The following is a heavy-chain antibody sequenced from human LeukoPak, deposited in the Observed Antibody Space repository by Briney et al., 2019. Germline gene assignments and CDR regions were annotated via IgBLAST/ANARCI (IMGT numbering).Heavy chain of an antibody. V-gene: IGHV4-4*07. CDR3: ARESNDYSNYGGVY. CDR1: GGSIRSYY. D-gene: IGHD4-11*01. CDR2: IYTSGST. J-gene: IGHJ4*02. Sequence: SETLSLTCTVSGGSIRSYYWSWIRQPAGKGLEWIGRIYTSGSTNYNPSLKSRVTMSVDTSKNQFSLKLSSVTAADTAVYYCARESNDYSNYGGVYWGQGTLVTVSS.